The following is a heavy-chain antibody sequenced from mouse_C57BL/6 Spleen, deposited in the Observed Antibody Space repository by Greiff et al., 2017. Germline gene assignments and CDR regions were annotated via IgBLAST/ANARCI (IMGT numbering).Heavy chain of an antibody. Sequence: QVQLQQSGPELVKPGASVKISCKASGYAFSSSWMNWVKQRPGKGLEWIGRIYPGDGDNNYNGKFKGKATLTADKSSSTAYMQLSSLTSEDSAVYCCAKRGDCSGYWYCDVWGTGTTVTVSS. D-gene: IGHD1-1*01. CDR3: AKRGDCSGYWYCDV. V-gene: IGHV1-82*01. CDR1: GYAFSSSW. CDR2: IYPGDGDN. J-gene: IGHJ1*03.